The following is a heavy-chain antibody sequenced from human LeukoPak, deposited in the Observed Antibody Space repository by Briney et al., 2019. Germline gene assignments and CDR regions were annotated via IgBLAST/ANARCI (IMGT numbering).Heavy chain of an antibody. Sequence: SVKVSCKASGGTFSSYAISWVRQAPGQGLEWMGRIIPIFGTANYAQKFQGRVTVTTDESTSTAYMELSSLRSEDTAVYYCARAQPKGYSSSWYDYWGQGTLVTVSS. D-gene: IGHD6-13*01. CDR2: IIPIFGTA. CDR1: GGTFSSYA. J-gene: IGHJ4*02. V-gene: IGHV1-69*05. CDR3: ARAQPKGYSSSWYDY.